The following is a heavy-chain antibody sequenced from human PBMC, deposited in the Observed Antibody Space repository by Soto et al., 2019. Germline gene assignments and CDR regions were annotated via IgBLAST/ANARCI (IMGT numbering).Heavy chain of an antibody. D-gene: IGHD3-22*01. CDR1: GYSFTSYW. J-gene: IGHJ4*02. V-gene: IGHV5-10-1*01. CDR3: AKGYYYDSSTPYYFDY. CDR2: IDPSDSYT. Sequence: PGESLKISCKGSGYSFTSYWISWVRQMPGKGLEWMGRIDPSDSYTNYSPSFQGHVTISADKSISTAYLQWSSLKASDTAMYYCAKGYYYDSSTPYYFDYWGQGTLVTVS.